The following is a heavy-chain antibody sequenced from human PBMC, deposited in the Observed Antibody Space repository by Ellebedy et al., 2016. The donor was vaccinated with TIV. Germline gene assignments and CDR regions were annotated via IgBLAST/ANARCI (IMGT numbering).Heavy chain of an antibody. D-gene: IGHD3-16*01. V-gene: IGHV1-46*01. CDR2: INPSGGST. CDR3: ARGGLQPEWYGMDV. Sequence: AASVKVSCKASGYTFTSYYMHWVRQAPGQGLEWMGIINPSGGSTSYAQKFQGRVTITADESTSTAYMELSSLRSEDTAVYYCARGGLQPEWYGMDVWGQGTTVTVSS. J-gene: IGHJ6*02. CDR1: GYTFTSYY.